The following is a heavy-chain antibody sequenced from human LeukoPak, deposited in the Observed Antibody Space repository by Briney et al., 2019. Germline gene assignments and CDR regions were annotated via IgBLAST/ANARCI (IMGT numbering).Heavy chain of an antibody. V-gene: IGHV3-7*01. CDR1: GFTFSSFW. D-gene: IGHD3-16*01. Sequence: PGGSLRLSCAASGFTFSSFWMSWVRQAPGKGLEWVANIKHDGSEKCYVASVKGRFTISRDNAKNSLYLQMNSLRVEDTAVYYCTRGHYDSYWGQGTLVTVSS. CDR2: IKHDGSEK. J-gene: IGHJ4*02. CDR3: TRGHYDSY.